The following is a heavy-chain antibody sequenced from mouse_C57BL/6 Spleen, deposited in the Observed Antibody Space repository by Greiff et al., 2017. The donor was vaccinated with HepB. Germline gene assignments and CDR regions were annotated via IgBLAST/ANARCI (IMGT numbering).Heavy chain of an antibody. CDR1: GYTFTSYW. D-gene: IGHD6-5*01. J-gene: IGHJ1*03. Sequence: QVQLQQPGAELVKPGASVKLSCKASGYTFTSYWMQWVKQRPGQGLEWIGEIDPSDSYTNYNQKFKGKATLTVDTSSSTAYMQLSSLTSEDSAVYYCARWKLAYYWYFDVWGTGTTVTVSS. CDR2: IDPSDSYT. CDR3: ARWKLAYYWYFDV. V-gene: IGHV1-50*01.